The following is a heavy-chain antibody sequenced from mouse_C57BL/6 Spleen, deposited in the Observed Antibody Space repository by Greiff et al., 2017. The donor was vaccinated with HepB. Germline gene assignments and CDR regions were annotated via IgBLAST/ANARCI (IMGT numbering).Heavy chain of an antibody. Sequence: DVKLVESGGGLVKPGGSLKLSCAASGFTFSSYAMSWVRQTPEKRLEWVATISDGGSYTYYPDNVKGRVTISRDNAKNNLYLQMSHLKSEDTAMYDCARGGNYLTWFACWGQGTLVTVSA. CDR2: ISDGGSYT. CDR3: ARGGNYLTWFAC. D-gene: IGHD2-1*01. V-gene: IGHV5-4*03. CDR1: GFTFSSYA. J-gene: IGHJ3*01.